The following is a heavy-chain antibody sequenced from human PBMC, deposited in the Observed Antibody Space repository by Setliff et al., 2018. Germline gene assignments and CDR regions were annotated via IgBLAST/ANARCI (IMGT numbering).Heavy chain of an antibody. J-gene: IGHJ5*02. V-gene: IGHV4-38-2*01. CDR2: ICHSGST. D-gene: IGHD1-26*01. CDR3: ARQAHDLKGGTTLFYWSDP. Sequence: PSETLSLTCDVSGYSISSGYCWGWIRQPPGKGLEWIGSICHSGSTHYNPSLKSRVTISVDTSKNEFSLKVSSVTAADTAVYYCARQAHDLKGGTTLFYWSDPWGQGTLVTVSS. CDR1: GYSISSGYC.